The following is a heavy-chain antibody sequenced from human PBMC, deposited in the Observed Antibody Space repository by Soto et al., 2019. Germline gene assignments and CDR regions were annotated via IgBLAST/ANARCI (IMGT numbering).Heavy chain of an antibody. CDR3: ARSARGPLVWDDFDY. Sequence: SVKVSCKASGGTFSSYAISWVRQAPGQGLEWMGGIIPIFGTANYAQKFQGRVTITADESTSTAYMELSSLRSEDTAVYYCARSARGPLVWDDFDYWGQGTLVTGSS. D-gene: IGHD3-16*01. CDR2: IIPIFGTA. CDR1: GGTFSSYA. J-gene: IGHJ4*02. V-gene: IGHV1-69*13.